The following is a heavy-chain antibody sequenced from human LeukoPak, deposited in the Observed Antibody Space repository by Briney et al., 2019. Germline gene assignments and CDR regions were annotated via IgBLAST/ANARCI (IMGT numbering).Heavy chain of an antibody. CDR2: IIPIFGTA. CDR3: ARAGGYCSSTSCYHFDY. V-gene: IGHV1-69*05. CDR1: GGTFSSYA. Sequence: GASVKVSCKASGGTFSSYAISWARQAPGQGLEWMGGIIPIFGTANYAQKFQGRVTITTDESTSTAYMELSSLRSEDTAVYYCARAGGYCSSTSCYHFDYWGQGTLVTVSS. J-gene: IGHJ4*02. D-gene: IGHD2-2*01.